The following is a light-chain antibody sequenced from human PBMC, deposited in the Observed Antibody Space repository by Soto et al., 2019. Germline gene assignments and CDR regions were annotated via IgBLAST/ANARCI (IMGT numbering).Light chain of an antibody. J-gene: IGKJ1*01. V-gene: IGKV3-20*01. CDR1: QSVTSNY. CDR3: QQYGGSPPET. Sequence: ESVLTQSPGTLSLSPGERATLSCRASQSVTSNYLAWYQQRPGQAPRLLIYAASSRATGIPDRFSGSGSGTDFTLTISRLEPEDFAVYYCQQYGGSPPETFGQGTKVEI. CDR2: AAS.